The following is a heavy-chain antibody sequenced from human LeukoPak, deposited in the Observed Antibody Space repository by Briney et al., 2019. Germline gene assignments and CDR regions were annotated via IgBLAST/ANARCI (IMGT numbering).Heavy chain of an antibody. CDR2: ISYNGSDK. V-gene: IGHV3-30*03. CDR3: GSSGTLIWSDY. D-gene: IGHD6-13*01. Sequence: PGGSLRLSCAASGFIFSNSGMHWVRQAPGKGLEWVAVISYNGSDKYYADSVKGRFTISRDNSKNMLYLQMNSLRAEDTAVYYCGSSGTLIWSDYWGQGTLVTVSS. J-gene: IGHJ4*02. CDR1: GFIFSNSG.